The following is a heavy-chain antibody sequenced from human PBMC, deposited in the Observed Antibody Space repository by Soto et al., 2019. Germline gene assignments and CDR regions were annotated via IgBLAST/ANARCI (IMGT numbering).Heavy chain of an antibody. CDR3: ARETGYYNDSSGPFDY. CDR2: TYYRSQWLN. V-gene: IGHV6-1*01. CDR1: GDGVSSNSAA. D-gene: IGHD3-22*01. Sequence: PSQTLSLTCAISGDGVSSNSAAWNWIRQSPSRGLEWLGRTYYRSQWLNDYADSVKSRITIKPDTSKNQFSLELDSVTPEDTAVYYCARETGYYNDSSGPFDYWGLGTLVTVSS. J-gene: IGHJ4*02.